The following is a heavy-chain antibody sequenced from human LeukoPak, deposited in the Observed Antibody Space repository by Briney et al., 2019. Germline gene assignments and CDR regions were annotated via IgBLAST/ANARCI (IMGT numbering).Heavy chain of an antibody. Sequence: SETLSLTCAVYGGSFSGYYWSWIRQPPGKGLEWVGEINNSGSTNYNPSLKSRVTISVDTSKTQFSLKLRSVTAADTAVYYCARVTGCGGDCYLVDYWGQGTLVTVSS. J-gene: IGHJ4*02. D-gene: IGHD2-21*02. V-gene: IGHV4-34*01. CDR3: ARVTGCGGDCYLVDY. CDR1: GGSFSGYY. CDR2: INNSGST.